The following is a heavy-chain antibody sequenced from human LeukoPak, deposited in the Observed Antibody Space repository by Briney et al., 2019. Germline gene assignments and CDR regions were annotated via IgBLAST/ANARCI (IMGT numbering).Heavy chain of an antibody. CDR2: ICSWSSYI. CDR3: ARDDYGVSGPTKDF. V-gene: IGHV3-21*01. Sequence: GGSLRLSCAASGFSISLYSMNWVRQAPGKGLEWVSSICSWSSYIYYADSVKGRFTISRDNAKNSLYLQMNSLRAEDTAVYYCARDDYGVSGPTKDFWGQGTLVTVSS. D-gene: IGHD4-17*01. CDR1: GFSISLYS. J-gene: IGHJ4*02.